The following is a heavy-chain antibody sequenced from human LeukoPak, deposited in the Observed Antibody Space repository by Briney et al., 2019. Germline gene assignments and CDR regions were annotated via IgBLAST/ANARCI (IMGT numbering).Heavy chain of an antibody. CDR3: ASDSSSSRAAVD. J-gene: IGHJ4*02. D-gene: IGHD6-13*01. Sequence: PGGSLRLSCAASGFTFSSYGMHWVRLAPGKGLEWVAVIWYDGSNKYYADSVKGRFTISRDNSKNTLYLQMNSLRAEDTAVYYCASDSSSSRAAVDWGQGTLVTVSS. V-gene: IGHV3-33*01. CDR1: GFTFSSYG. CDR2: IWYDGSNK.